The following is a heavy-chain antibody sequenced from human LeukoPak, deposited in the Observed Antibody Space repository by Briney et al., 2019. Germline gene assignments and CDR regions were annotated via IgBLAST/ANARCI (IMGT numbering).Heavy chain of an antibody. J-gene: IGHJ5*02. D-gene: IGHD2-15*01. V-gene: IGHV4-34*01. Sequence: PSETLSFTCAGYGGSFSGYYWMWIRQPPGKGLEWMGEINHSGSTNYNSSLKSRVTISVDTSKDPFSLKLSSVTAADTAVYYCAGSPGDWFDPWGQGTLVTVSS. CDR2: INHSGST. CDR1: GGSFSGYY. CDR3: AGSPGDWFDP.